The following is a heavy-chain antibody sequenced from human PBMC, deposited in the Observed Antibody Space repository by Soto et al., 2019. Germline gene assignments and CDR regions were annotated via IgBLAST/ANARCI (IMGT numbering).Heavy chain of an antibody. Sequence: ASVKVSCKASGYTFTTYDISWVRQAPGQGLEWMGRISTYNGNTNYPQSLQGRPTMTTDSSTTTAYMVLRSLSSDDTAVYYCARDPYHVLMVNAPNLYGMDVWGQGTTVTVS. CDR3: ARDPYHVLMVNAPNLYGMDV. D-gene: IGHD2-8*01. CDR2: ISTYNGNT. CDR1: GYTFTTYD. V-gene: IGHV1-18*01. J-gene: IGHJ6*02.